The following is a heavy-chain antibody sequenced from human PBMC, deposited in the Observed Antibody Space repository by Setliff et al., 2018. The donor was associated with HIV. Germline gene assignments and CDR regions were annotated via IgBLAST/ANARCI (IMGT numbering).Heavy chain of an antibody. V-gene: IGHV1-18*01. CDR1: GYTFTTYG. J-gene: IGHJ6*02. Sequence: GASVKVSCKASGYTFTTYGISWVRQAPGQGLEWMGWISGYNGNANYAQKLLGRVVMTTDTSTTTAYMELRSLRSDDTAVYYCARSRSMDVWGQGTTVTVSS. CDR3: ARSRSMDV. CDR2: ISGYNGNA.